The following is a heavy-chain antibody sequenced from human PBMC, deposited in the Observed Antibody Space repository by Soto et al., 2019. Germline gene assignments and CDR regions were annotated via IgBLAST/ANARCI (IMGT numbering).Heavy chain of an antibody. CDR1: GDSISSRSYY. Sequence: SETLSLTCTVTGDSISSRSYYWGWIRQPPGKGLEWIGSIYYSGSTYNNPSLRSRVSMSIGTSKDQFSLKLKSVTAADTALYFCARQRTSVVTQAYFDVWGQGSLVTVSS. D-gene: IGHD2-21*02. CDR2: IYYSGST. V-gene: IGHV4-39*01. J-gene: IGHJ4*02. CDR3: ARQRTSVVTQAYFDV.